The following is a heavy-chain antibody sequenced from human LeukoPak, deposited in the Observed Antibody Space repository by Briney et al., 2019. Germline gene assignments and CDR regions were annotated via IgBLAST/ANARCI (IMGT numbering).Heavy chain of an antibody. CDR3: ARGADYYGSGSFFPFDI. V-gene: IGHV4-4*03. CDR2: IYHSGST. Sequence: PRTLSLTCAVSGGSISSSNWWSCVRQPPGKGREWVGEIYHSGSTNYNPSLKSRVTISVDKSKNQFSLKLSSVTAADTAVYYCARGADYYGSGSFFPFDIWGQGTMVTVSS. J-gene: IGHJ3*02. D-gene: IGHD3-10*01. CDR1: GGSISSSNW.